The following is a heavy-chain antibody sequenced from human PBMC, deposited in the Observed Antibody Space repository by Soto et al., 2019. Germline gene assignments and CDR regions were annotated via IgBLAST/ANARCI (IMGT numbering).Heavy chain of an antibody. Sequence: SETLSLTCTVSGGSVRSSSYDWGWVRQPPGKGLDWIGSVYYSGSTYYNPSHESRVTISVNKSENQFSLKLMSLSAADTAVYYCGRLEGLATISYYFDYWGQGTLVTVSS. CDR3: GRLEGLATISYYFDY. CDR2: VYYSGST. J-gene: IGHJ4*02. D-gene: IGHD3-9*01. V-gene: IGHV4-39*01. CDR1: GGSVRSSSYD.